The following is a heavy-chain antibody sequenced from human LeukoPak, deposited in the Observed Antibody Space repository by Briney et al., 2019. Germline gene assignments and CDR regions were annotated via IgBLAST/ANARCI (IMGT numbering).Heavy chain of an antibody. Sequence: SETLSLTCTVSGGSISSSSYSWGWIRQPPGKGLEWIGSIYYSGSTYYNPSLKSRVTISVDTSKNQFSLKLSSVTAADTAVYYCARHVSYYYDSSGRDAFDIWGQGTMVTVSS. D-gene: IGHD3-22*01. V-gene: IGHV4-39*01. J-gene: IGHJ3*02. CDR1: GGSISSSSYS. CDR2: IYYSGST. CDR3: ARHVSYYYDSSGRDAFDI.